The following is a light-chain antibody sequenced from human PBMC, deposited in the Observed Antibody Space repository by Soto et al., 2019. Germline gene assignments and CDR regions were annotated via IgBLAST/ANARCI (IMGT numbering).Light chain of an antibody. V-gene: IGLV1-47*02. CDR3: SVWDGSLSGRV. CDR2: SDT. J-gene: IGLJ2*01. CDR1: SSNIGSNY. Sequence: QSVLTQSPSASGTPGQRVTISCSGSSSNIGSNYVYWYRQLPGTAPKLLIYSDTQRPSGVPDRFSGSKSGTSASLAISGLRSEDEADYYCSVWDGSLSGRVFGGGTKVTVL.